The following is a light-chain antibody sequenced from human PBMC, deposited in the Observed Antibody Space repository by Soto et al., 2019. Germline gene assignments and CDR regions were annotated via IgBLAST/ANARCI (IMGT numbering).Light chain of an antibody. Sequence: QSALTQPVYVSGVPGVSIRISRTETSSDGVGYNYVSWYQQHPGKAPKLMIYDVSNRPSGVSNRFSGSKSGNTASLTISGLQAEDEADYYCSSYTSSSTLSYVFGTGTKVTVL. CDR3: SSYTSSSTLSYV. CDR1: SSDGVGYNY. CDR2: DVS. V-gene: IGLV2-14*01. J-gene: IGLJ1*01.